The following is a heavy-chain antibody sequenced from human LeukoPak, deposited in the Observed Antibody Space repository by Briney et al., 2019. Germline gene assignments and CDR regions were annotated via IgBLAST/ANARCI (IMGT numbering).Heavy chain of an antibody. J-gene: IGHJ6*03. CDR2: INHSGST. CDR3: ARGPSLGIYYYYYMDV. V-gene: IGHV4-34*01. D-gene: IGHD1-14*01. Sequence: SETLSLTCAVYGGSFSGYYWSWIRQPPGKGLEWIGEINHSGSTNYNPSVKSRVTISIDTSKNQFSLNLTSLTAADTAVYYCARGPSLGIYYYYYMDVWGKGTTVTVSS. CDR1: GGSFSGYY.